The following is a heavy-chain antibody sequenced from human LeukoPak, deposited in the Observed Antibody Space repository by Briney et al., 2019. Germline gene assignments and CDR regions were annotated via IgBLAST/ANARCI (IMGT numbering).Heavy chain of an antibody. V-gene: IGHV4-34*01. J-gene: IGHJ4*02. CDR3: ARLGGIAVAGTRQVFDY. Sequence: SSETLSLTCAVYGGSFSGYYWSWIRQPPGKGLEWIGEINHSGSTNYNPSLKSRVTISVDTSKNQFSLKLSSETAADTAVYYCARLGGIAVAGTRQVFDYWGQGTLVTVSS. D-gene: IGHD6-19*01. CDR1: GGSFSGYY. CDR2: INHSGST.